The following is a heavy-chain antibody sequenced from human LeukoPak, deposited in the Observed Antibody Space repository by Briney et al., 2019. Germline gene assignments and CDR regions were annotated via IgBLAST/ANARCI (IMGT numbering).Heavy chain of an antibody. J-gene: IGHJ6*03. V-gene: IGHV4-34*01. CDR3: ARPDYYGSGYMDV. CDR2: INHSGST. CDR1: GGSFSGYY. Sequence: SETLSLTCAVYGGSFSGYYWSWIRQPPEKGLEWIGEINHSGSTNYNPSLKSRVTISVDTSKNQFSLKLSSVTAADTAVYYCARPDYYGSGYMDVWGKGTTVTISS. D-gene: IGHD3-10*01.